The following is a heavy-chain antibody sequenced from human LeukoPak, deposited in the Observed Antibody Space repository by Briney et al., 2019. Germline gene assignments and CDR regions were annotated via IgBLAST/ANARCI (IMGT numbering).Heavy chain of an antibody. Sequence: GGSLRLSRAASGFTFSSYWMHWVRQAPGKGLVWVSRINSDGSSTNYADPVKGRFTISRDNAKNTLYLQMNSLRAEDTAVFYCARSPYDSSGYYRSFDYWSQGIMVTVSS. CDR3: ARSPYDSSGYYRSFDY. D-gene: IGHD3-22*01. V-gene: IGHV3-74*01. CDR1: GFTFSSYW. CDR2: INSDGSST. J-gene: IGHJ4*02.